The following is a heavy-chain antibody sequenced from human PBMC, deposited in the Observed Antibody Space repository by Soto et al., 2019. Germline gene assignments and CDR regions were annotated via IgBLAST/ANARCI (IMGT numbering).Heavy chain of an antibody. CDR2: ISYDGSNK. Sequence: ESGGGVVQPGRSLRLSCAASGFTFSSYGMHWVRQAPGKGLEWVAVISYDGSNKYYADSVKGRFTISRDNSKNTLYLQMNSLRAEDTAVYYCAKEGDSSGWYWFDPWGQGTLVTVSS. CDR1: GFTFSSYG. CDR3: AKEGDSSGWYWFDP. D-gene: IGHD6-19*01. J-gene: IGHJ5*02. V-gene: IGHV3-30*18.